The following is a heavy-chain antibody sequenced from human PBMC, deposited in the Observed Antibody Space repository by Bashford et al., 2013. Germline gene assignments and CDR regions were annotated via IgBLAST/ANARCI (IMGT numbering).Heavy chain of an antibody. Sequence: SSETLSLTCTVSGDSISSSSYYWGWIRQPPGKGLEWIGSIYYNGGTYYNPSLKSRVTMSVDTSKNQFSLKVTSVTAADTAMYYCARHEGALIKYFQHVGPGHPWSTVSS. D-gene: IGHD1-26*01. CDR2: IYYNGGT. CDR1: GDSISSSSYY. CDR3: ARHEGALIKYFQH. V-gene: IGHV4-39*01. J-gene: IGHJ1*01.